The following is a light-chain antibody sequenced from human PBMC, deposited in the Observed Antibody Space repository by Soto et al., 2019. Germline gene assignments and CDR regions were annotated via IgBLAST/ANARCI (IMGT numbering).Light chain of an antibody. Sequence: TVLTQSPGTLSLFPGERATLSCRASQSIRSDSLAWYQLKPGQAPRVVMYGASTRATGIPDRFSGSGSGTNFTLTISRLEPEDFAVYYCQQYSSSRTFGQGTKVDI. V-gene: IGKV3-20*01. J-gene: IGKJ1*01. CDR2: GAS. CDR3: QQYSSSRT. CDR1: QSIRSDS.